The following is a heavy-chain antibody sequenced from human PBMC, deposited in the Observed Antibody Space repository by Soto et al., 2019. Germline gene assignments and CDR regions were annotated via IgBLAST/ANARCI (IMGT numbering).Heavy chain of an antibody. D-gene: IGHD1-26*01. J-gene: IGHJ3*02. CDR1: GGSFRGYY. V-gene: IGHV4-34*01. CDR2: INHSGST. Sequence: SATLSLTCAVYGGSFRGYYWSWIRQPPGKGLEWIGEINHSGSTNYNPSLKSRVTISVDTSKNQFSLKLSSVTAAGTAVYYCARLGLVGARGAFDIWGQGTMVTDS. CDR3: ARLGLVGARGAFDI.